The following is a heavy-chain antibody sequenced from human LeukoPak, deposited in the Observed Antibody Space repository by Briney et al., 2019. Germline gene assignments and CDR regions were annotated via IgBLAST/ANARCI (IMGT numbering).Heavy chain of an antibody. CDR2: IYYSGST. D-gene: IGHD6-13*01. CDR1: GGSISSYY. J-gene: IGHJ6*03. V-gene: IGHV4-59*01. Sequence: SETLSLTCTVSGGSISSYYWSWIRQPPGKGLEWIGYIYYSGSTNYNPSLKSRVTISVDTSKNQFSLKLSSVTAADTAVYYCARGVAAALYYYHYYYMDVWGKGTTVTVSS. CDR3: ARGVAAALYYYHYYYMDV.